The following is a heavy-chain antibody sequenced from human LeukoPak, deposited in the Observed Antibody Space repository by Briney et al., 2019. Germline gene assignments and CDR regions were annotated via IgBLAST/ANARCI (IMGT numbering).Heavy chain of an antibody. V-gene: IGHV4-31*03. CDR1: GGSISSSRYY. CDR3: ARGDGDYGGLGY. CDR2: IFYSGST. D-gene: IGHD4-17*01. Sequence: PSETLSLTCTVSGGSISSSRYYWNWIRQHPGKGLEWIGFIFYSGSTYYNPSLKSRLTISVDTSKNQFSLKLSSVTAADTAVYYCARGDGDYGGLGYWGQGTLVTVSS. J-gene: IGHJ4*02.